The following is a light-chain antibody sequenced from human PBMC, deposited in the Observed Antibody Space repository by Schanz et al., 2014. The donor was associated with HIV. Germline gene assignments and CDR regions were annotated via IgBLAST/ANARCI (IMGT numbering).Light chain of an antibody. J-gene: IGLJ1*01. CDR2: EVS. CDR3: SSYTGSATLV. Sequence: QSALTQPASVSGSPGQTITISCTGISSDVGGYNYVSWYQQNPGKAPKLMIYEVSDRPSGIPDRFSGSKSGNTASLTISGLQAEDEADYYCSSYTGSATLVFGTGTKLTVL. CDR1: SSDVGGYNY. V-gene: IGLV2-14*01.